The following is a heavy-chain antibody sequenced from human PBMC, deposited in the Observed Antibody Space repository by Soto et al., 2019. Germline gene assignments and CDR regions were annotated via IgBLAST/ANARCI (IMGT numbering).Heavy chain of an antibody. V-gene: IGHV1-2*04. Sequence: GASVKVSCKASGYTFTGYYMHWVRQAPGQGLEWMGWINPNSGGTNYAQKFQGWVTMTRDTSISTAYMELSRLRSDDTAVYYCARGVGQQLVSDYMDVWGNGTTVTVSS. D-gene: IGHD6-13*01. J-gene: IGHJ6*03. CDR1: GYTFTGYY. CDR3: ARGVGQQLVSDYMDV. CDR2: INPNSGGT.